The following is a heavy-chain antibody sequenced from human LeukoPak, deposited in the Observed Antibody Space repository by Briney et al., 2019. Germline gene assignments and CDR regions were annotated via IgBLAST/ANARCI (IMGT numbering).Heavy chain of an antibody. CDR1: GFTVSNNY. V-gene: IGHV3-53*01. J-gene: IGHJ6*02. CDR3: ARNDGSGRYGMDV. CDR2: IYSGGST. D-gene: IGHD3-10*01. Sequence: GGSLRLSCAASGFTVSNNYMSWVRQAPGKGLEWVSVIYSGGSTYYADSVKGRFTISRDNSKNTLYLQMNSLRAEDTAVYYCARNDGSGRYGMDVWGQGTTVTVSS.